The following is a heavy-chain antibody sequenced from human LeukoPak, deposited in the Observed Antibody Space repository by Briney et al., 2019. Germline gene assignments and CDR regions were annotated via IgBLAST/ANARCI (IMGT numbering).Heavy chain of an antibody. CDR1: GGSISSYY. J-gene: IGHJ4*02. V-gene: IGHV4-59*08. Sequence: PSETLSLTCNVSGGSISSYYWSWTQQPPGKGLEWIGYIYYSGSTNYNPSLESRVTMSVDTSKSQFSLKLTSVTAADTAVYFCARHSSLGHFDFWGQGTLVTVSS. CDR2: IYYSGST. CDR3: ARHSSLGHFDF.